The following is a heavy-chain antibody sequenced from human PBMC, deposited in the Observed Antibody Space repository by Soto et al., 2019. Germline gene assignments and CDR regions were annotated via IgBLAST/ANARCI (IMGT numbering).Heavy chain of an antibody. CDR3: AKDMAPSYYYYYGMDV. Sequence: PGGSLRLSCAASGFTFDDYTMHWVRQAPGKGLEWVSLISWDGGSTYYADSVKGRFTISRDNSKNSLYLQMNSLRTEDTALYYCAKDMAPSYYYYYGMDVWGQGTLVTVSS. J-gene: IGHJ6*02. CDR1: GFTFDDYT. CDR2: ISWDGGST. V-gene: IGHV3-43*01.